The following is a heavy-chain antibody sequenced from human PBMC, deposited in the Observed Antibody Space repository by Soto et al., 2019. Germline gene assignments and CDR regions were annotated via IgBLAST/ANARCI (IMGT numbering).Heavy chain of an antibody. D-gene: IGHD6-19*01. CDR2: IYYSGST. Sequence: PSETLSLTCTVSGGSISSYYWSWIRQPPGKGLEWIGYIYYSGSTNYNPSLKSRVTISVDTSKNQFSLKLSSVTAADTAVYYCARYPSSGWYPYYGMDVWGQGTTVTVSS. V-gene: IGHV4-59*01. CDR1: GGSISSYY. J-gene: IGHJ6*02. CDR3: ARYPSSGWYPYYGMDV.